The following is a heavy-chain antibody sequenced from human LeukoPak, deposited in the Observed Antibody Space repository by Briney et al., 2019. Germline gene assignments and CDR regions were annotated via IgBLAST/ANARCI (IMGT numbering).Heavy chain of an antibody. CDR1: GGSFSGYY. J-gene: IGHJ4*02. V-gene: IGHV4-34*01. CDR3: AGGSLDGYHDY. CDR2: INHSGST. Sequence: PSETLSLTCAVYGGSFSGYYWSWIRQPPGKGLEWIGEINHSGSTNYNPSLKSRVTISVDTSKNQFSLKLSSVTAADTAVYYCAGGSLDGYHDYWGQGTLVTVSS. D-gene: IGHD2-15*01.